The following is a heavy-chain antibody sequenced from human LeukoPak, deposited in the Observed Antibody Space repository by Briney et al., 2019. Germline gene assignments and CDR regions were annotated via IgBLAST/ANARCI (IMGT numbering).Heavy chain of an antibody. D-gene: IGHD3-10*01. Sequence: SGGSLRLSCVAPGFTFTDYAMTWVRQPPGRRLEWVSTITTTVGDTHYADSVKGRFTVSRDDSKGTLFLQMNSLRAEDTGVYYCAKRPYGSGGGHFDHWGQGTLVTVSS. CDR1: GFTFTDYA. V-gene: IGHV3-23*01. CDR2: ITTTVGDT. CDR3: AKRPYGSGGGHFDH. J-gene: IGHJ4*02.